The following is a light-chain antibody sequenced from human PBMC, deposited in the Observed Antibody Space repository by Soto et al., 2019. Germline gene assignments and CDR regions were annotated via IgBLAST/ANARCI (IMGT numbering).Light chain of an antibody. V-gene: IGKV3-15*01. CDR2: GAS. Sequence: EIVMTQSPATLSVSPGERATLSCRASQSVSSNLAWYQQKPGQAPRLLIYGASTRATGIPARFSGSVSGTEFTLTISSLQSEDFAVYYCQQYNNWPFTFGPETKVDIK. CDR3: QQYNNWPFT. J-gene: IGKJ3*01. CDR1: QSVSSN.